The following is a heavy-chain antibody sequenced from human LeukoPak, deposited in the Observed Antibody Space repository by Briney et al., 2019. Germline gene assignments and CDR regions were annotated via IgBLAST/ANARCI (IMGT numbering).Heavy chain of an antibody. Sequence: PSQTLSLTCTVSGGSISSGDYYWGWIRQPPGTGLEWIGYIYYSGSTYYNPSLKSRVTISVDTSKNQFSLKLSSVTAADTAVYYCVGSSPAFDYWGQGTLVTVSS. CDR3: VGSSPAFDY. D-gene: IGHD6-6*01. CDR2: IYYSGST. V-gene: IGHV4-30-4*08. J-gene: IGHJ4*02. CDR1: GGSISSGDYY.